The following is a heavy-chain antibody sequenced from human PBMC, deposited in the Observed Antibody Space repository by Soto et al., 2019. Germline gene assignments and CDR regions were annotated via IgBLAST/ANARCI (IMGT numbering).Heavy chain of an antibody. D-gene: IGHD3-16*01. V-gene: IGHV4-39*01. CDR2: IYYSGSM. Sequence: KISDTLSLTCTVSGGSISISSYFWDWIRQPPGKGLEWIGSIYYSGSMYYNPSLKSRVTISVDTSKNQFSLKLSSVTAADTAVYYCARRRRSLLGEVFDYWGQGTLVTVSS. J-gene: IGHJ4*02. CDR3: ARRRRSLLGEVFDY. CDR1: GGSISISSYF.